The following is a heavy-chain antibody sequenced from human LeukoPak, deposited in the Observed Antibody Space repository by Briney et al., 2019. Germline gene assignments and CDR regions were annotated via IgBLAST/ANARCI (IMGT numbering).Heavy chain of an antibody. Sequence: PSETLSLTCTVSGGSISSYYWSWIRQPPGKGLEWIGYIYYSGSTNYNPSLKSRVTISVDTSKNQYSLKLSSVTAADTAVYYCARVVNGYVIWGQGTLVTVSS. CDR2: IYYSGST. J-gene: IGHJ4*02. V-gene: IGHV4-59*01. D-gene: IGHD5-12*01. CDR1: GGSISSYY. CDR3: ARVVNGYVI.